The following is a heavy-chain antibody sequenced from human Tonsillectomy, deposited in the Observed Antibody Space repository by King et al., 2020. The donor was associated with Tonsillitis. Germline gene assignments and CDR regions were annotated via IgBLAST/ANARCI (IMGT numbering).Heavy chain of an antibody. CDR2: IRYDGSDE. Sequence: VQLVESGGGVVQPGGSLRLSCAASGFTFSTYGMHWVRQTPGKGLEWVSFIRYDGSDEYYADSVKGRFTIARDNSKDTLYLQMNSLRTEDTAVYYCAKRICSTICKARAFYYWGQGTLVTVSS. CDR1: GFTFSTYG. D-gene: IGHD2-2*01. J-gene: IGHJ4*02. CDR3: AKRICSTICKARAFYY. V-gene: IGHV3-30*02.